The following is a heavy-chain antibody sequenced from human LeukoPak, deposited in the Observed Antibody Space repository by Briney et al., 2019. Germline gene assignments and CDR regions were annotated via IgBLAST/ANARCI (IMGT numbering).Heavy chain of an antibody. CDR1: GYTFTSYD. J-gene: IGHJ6*03. D-gene: IGHD6-13*01. V-gene: IGHV1-8*01. CDR3: ARGGSGSSWYPRGYYYYYMDV. Sequence: GASVKVSCKASGYTFTSYDINWVRQATGQGLEWMGSMNPNSGNTGYAQKFQGRVTMTRNTSISTAYMELSSLRSEDTAVYYCARGGSGSSWYPRGYYYYYMDVWGKGTTVTVSS. CDR2: MNPNSGNT.